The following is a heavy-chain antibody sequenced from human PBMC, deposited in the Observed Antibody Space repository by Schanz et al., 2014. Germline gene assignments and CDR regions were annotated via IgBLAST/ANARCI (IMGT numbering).Heavy chain of an antibody. V-gene: IGHV3-23*01. J-gene: IGHJ6*03. CDR2: FIYIGGNT. Sequence: EVQLLESGGGLVQPGGSLRLSCAASGFTFSAYAMTWVRQIPGKGLEWVSFIYIGGNTYYADSVKGRFTISGDSSKYTVYLQMNSLRADDTAVYYCAKGPYYYYYIDFWGNGTTVTVSS. CDR1: GFTFSAYA. CDR3: AKGPYYYYYIDF.